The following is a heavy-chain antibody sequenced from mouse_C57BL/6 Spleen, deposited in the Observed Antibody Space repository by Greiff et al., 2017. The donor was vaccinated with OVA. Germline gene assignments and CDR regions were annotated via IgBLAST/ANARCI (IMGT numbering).Heavy chain of an antibody. CDR1: GFTFSDYG. Sequence: EVKLQESGGGLVKPGGSLKLSCAASGFTFSDYGMHWVRQAPEKGLEWVAYISSGSSTIYYADTVKGRFTISRDNAKNTLFLQMTSLRSEDTAMYYCARDITTVVARYWYFDVWGTGTTVTVSS. V-gene: IGHV5-17*01. CDR2: ISSGSSTI. CDR3: ARDITTVVARYWYFDV. J-gene: IGHJ1*03. D-gene: IGHD1-1*01.